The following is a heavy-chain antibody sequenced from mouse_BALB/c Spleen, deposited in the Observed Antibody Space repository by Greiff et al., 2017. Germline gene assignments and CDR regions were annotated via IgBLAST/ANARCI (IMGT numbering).Heavy chain of an antibody. Sequence: VQLKQSGAELVRPGALVKLSCKASGFNIKDYYMHWVKQRPEQGLEWIGWIDPENGNTIYDPKFQGKASITADTSSNTAYLQLSSLTSEDTAVYYCARSYGYDGGAWFAYWGQGTLVTVSA. CDR2: IDPENGNT. V-gene: IGHV14-1*02. CDR3: ARSYGYDGGAWFAY. J-gene: IGHJ3*01. CDR1: GFNIKDYY. D-gene: IGHD2-2*01.